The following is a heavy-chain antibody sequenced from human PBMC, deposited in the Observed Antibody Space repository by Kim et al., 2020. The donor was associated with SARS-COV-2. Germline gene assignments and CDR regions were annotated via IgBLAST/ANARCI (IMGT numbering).Heavy chain of an antibody. D-gene: IGHD2-15*01. Sequence: YNPSLKSRVTISVDTSKNQFSLKLSSVTAADTAVYYCARGSRWWSYAFDIWGQGTMVTVSS. CDR3: ARGSRWWSYAFDI. J-gene: IGHJ3*02. V-gene: IGHV4-59*09.